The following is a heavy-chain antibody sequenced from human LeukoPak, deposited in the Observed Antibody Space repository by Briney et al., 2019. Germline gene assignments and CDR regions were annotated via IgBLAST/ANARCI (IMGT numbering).Heavy chain of an antibody. J-gene: IGHJ5*02. D-gene: IGHD3-22*01. CDR3: ARHALPDYYDSSGPT. V-gene: IGHV4-59*08. CDR2: IYYSGST. CDR1: GGSISSYY. Sequence: SETLSLTCTVSGGSISSYYWSWIRQPPGKGLEWIGYIYYSGSTNYNPSLKSRVTISVDTSKNQFSLKLSSVTAADTAVYYCARHALPDYYDSSGPTWGQGTLVTVSS.